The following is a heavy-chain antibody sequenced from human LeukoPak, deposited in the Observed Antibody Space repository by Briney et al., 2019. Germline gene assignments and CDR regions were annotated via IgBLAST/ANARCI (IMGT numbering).Heavy chain of an antibody. J-gene: IGHJ6*02. CDR2: ISVINSGNT. Sequence: ASVKVSFTASGYTFSSYGINWVRQAPGQGLEWMGWISVINSGNTRYAQNFQGRLTMTTDTSTTTAYMELRSLRSDDTAVYYCARDPGIAAERVRYGMDVWGQGTTVTVSS. D-gene: IGHD6-13*01. V-gene: IGHV1-18*01. CDR1: GYTFSSYG. CDR3: ARDPGIAAERVRYGMDV.